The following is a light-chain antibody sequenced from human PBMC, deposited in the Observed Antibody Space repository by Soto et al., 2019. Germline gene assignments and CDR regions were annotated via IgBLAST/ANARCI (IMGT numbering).Light chain of an antibody. CDR3: SSYTSSSTLV. CDR1: SSDVGGYNY. Sequence: QSVLTQPASVSGSPGQSITLSCTGTSSDVGGYNYVSWYQQNPGKAPRLMIYDVSNRPSGVSNRFSGSKSGNTASLTMSGLQAEDEADYYCSSYTSSSTLVFGGGTKLTVL. V-gene: IGLV2-14*01. J-gene: IGLJ3*02. CDR2: DVS.